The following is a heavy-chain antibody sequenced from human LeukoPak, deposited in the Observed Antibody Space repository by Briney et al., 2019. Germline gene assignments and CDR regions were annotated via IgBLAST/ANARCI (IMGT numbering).Heavy chain of an antibody. CDR3: AREFIQLWLLDP. Sequence: ASVKVSCKASGYTFTSYGISWVRQAPGQGLEWMGRIIPILGIANYAQKFQGRVTITADKSTSTAYMELSSLRSEDTAVYYCAREFIQLWLLDPWGQGTLVTVSS. J-gene: IGHJ5*02. CDR2: IIPILGIA. CDR1: GYTFTSYG. D-gene: IGHD5-18*01. V-gene: IGHV1-69*04.